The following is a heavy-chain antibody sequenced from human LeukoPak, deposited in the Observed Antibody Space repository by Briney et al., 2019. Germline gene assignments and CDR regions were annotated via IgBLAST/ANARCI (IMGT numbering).Heavy chain of an antibody. CDR2: IKQDGSVK. D-gene: IGHD5-12*01. J-gene: IGHJ4*02. V-gene: IGHV3-7*03. CDR3: VRGGYGPDY. Sequence: GGSLRLSCAASGFTFSTYWMSWVRQAPGKGLELVANIKQDGSVKNYVDSVKGRFTISRDNAKNSLYLHMNSLRADDTAMYYCVRGGYGPDYWGQGTLVTVSS. CDR1: GFTFSTYW.